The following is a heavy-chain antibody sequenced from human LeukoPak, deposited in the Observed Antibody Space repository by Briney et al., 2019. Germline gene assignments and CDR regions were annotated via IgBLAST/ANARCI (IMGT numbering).Heavy chain of an antibody. CDR1: GFTVSSNY. CDR2: FYSAGST. CDR3: ARERAAPFYYFDS. V-gene: IGHV3-66*01. J-gene: IGHJ4*02. D-gene: IGHD6-13*01. Sequence: GGSLRLPCAASGFTVSSNYMSWVRQAPGKGLEWVSVFYSAGSTYYADSVKGRFSISRDNSKNTLYLQMNSLRAEDTAVYYCARERAAPFYYFDSWGQGTLVTVSS.